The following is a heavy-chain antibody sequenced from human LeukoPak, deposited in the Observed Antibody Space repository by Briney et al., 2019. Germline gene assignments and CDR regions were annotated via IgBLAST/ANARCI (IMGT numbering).Heavy chain of an antibody. CDR1: GFTFSSYA. Sequence: PGGSLRLSCAASGFTFSSYAMSWVRQAPGKGLEWVSAISGSGGSTYYADSVKGRFTISRDNSENTLYLQMNSLRAEDTAVYYCAKGGARYNWFDPWGQGTLVTVSS. CDR2: ISGSGGST. D-gene: IGHD3-16*01. V-gene: IGHV3-23*01. J-gene: IGHJ5*02. CDR3: AKGGARYNWFDP.